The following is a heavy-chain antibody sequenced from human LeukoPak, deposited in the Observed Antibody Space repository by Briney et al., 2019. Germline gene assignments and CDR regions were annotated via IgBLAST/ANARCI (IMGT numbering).Heavy chain of an antibody. V-gene: IGHV4-61*02. CDR2: IYSNGDT. J-gene: IGHJ6*03. D-gene: IGHD6-13*01. Sequence: SETLSLTCTVSGDSISSGSYYWSWIRQPAGKGLEWIGRIYSNGDTKFNPSLKSRVTISLDTSKNQFSLKLSSATAADTAVYYYASRHSKQQPYYYYMDIWGKGTTVTVSS. CDR3: ASRHSKQQPYYYYMDI. CDR1: GDSISSGSYY.